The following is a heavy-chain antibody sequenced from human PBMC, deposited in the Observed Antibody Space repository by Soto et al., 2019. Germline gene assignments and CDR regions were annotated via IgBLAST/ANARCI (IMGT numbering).Heavy chain of an antibody. CDR1: GGSISSSSYY. J-gene: IGHJ6*03. V-gene: IGHV4-39*01. CDR3: AGHRTYYDILTGYYNGAPNYYYYYYMDV. CDR2: IYYSGST. D-gene: IGHD3-9*01. Sequence: SETLSLTCTVSGGSISSSSYYWGWIRQPPGKGLEWIGSIYYSGSTYYNPSLKSRVTISVDTSKNQFSLKLSSVTAADTAVYYCAGHRTYYDILTGYYNGAPNYYYYYYMDVWGKGTTVTVSS.